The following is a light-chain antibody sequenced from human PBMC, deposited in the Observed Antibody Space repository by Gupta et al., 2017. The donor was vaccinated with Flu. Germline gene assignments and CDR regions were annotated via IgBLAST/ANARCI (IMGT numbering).Light chain of an antibody. CDR2: DAS. J-gene: IGKJ2*01. Sequence: QSPSSLSASVGDRVTITCQASQDISNYLNWYQQKPGKAPKLLIYDASNLETGVPSRFSGSGSGTDFTFTISSLQPEDIATYYCQQYDNLPYTFGQGTKMEIK. CDR3: QQYDNLPYT. CDR1: QDISNY. V-gene: IGKV1-33*01.